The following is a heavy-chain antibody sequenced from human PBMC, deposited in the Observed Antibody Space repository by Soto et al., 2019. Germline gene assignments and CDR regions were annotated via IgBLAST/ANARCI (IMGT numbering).Heavy chain of an antibody. Sequence: GGSLRLSCAASGFSFSNYWMSWFRQAPGKGLEWVANIKQDGTEKYYVDSVKGRFTISRDKAKNSLYLQMNSLRAEDTAVYYCARQGWLQLRYFDYWGQGTLVTVSS. J-gene: IGHJ4*02. CDR1: GFSFSNYW. V-gene: IGHV3-7*03. CDR3: ARQGWLQLRYFDY. CDR2: IKQDGTEK. D-gene: IGHD5-12*01.